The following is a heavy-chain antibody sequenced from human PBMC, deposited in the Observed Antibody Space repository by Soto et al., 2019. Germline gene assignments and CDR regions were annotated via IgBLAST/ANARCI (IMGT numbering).Heavy chain of an antibody. J-gene: IGHJ6*02. Sequence: SGKVDSKGAGGTVRSYAISWVRQAHGQGLEWMVGIIPIFGTANYAQKFQGRVTITADKSTSTAYMELSSLRSEDTAVYYCARDRPPPYSSSWPYYYYSGMDVWGQGTTVTVSS. CDR1: GGTVRSYA. V-gene: IGHV1-69*06. CDR3: ARDRPPPYSSSWPYYYYSGMDV. CDR2: IIPIFGTA. D-gene: IGHD6-13*01.